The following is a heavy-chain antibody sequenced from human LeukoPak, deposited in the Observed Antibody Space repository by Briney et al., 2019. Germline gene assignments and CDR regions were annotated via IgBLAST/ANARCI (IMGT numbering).Heavy chain of an antibody. J-gene: IGHJ5*02. CDR3: ARGPPGYSSSWYRVWFDP. CDR2: INHSGST. Sequence: SETLSLTCAVYGGSFSGYYWSGIRQPPGKGREGIGEINHSGSTNYNPSLKSRFTISVETSKNQFSLKLSSVTAADTAVYYCARGPPGYSSSWYRVWFDPWGQGTLVTVSS. CDR1: GGSFSGYY. D-gene: IGHD6-13*01. V-gene: IGHV4-34*01.